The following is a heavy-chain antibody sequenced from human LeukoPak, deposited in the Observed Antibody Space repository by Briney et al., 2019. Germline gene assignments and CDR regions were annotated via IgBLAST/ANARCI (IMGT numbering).Heavy chain of an antibody. CDR1: GFTFSSYA. Sequence: PGGSLRPSCSASGFTFSSYAMHWVRQAPGKGLEYVSAISSNGGSTYYADSVKGRFTISRDNSKNTLYLQMGSLRAEDLAVYYCARDFGLTGKVDYWGQGTLVTVSS. J-gene: IGHJ4*02. V-gene: IGHV3-64*02. CDR2: ISSNGGST. D-gene: IGHD1-20*01. CDR3: ARDFGLTGKVDY.